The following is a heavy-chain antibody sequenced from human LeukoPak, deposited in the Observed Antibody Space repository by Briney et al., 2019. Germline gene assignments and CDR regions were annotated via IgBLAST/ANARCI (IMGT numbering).Heavy chain of an antibody. CDR1: GFTFSSYA. D-gene: IGHD4-17*01. CDR2: ISGSGGST. J-gene: IGHJ6*02. V-gene: IGHV3-23*01. Sequence: GGSLRPSCAASGFTFSSYAMSWVRQAPGKGLEWVSAISGSGGSTYYADSVKGRFTISRDNSKNTLYLQMNSLRPEDTAVYYCANLPAYGDYVDYYYGMAVWAQGPTVTVSS. CDR3: ANLPAYGDYVDYYYGMAV.